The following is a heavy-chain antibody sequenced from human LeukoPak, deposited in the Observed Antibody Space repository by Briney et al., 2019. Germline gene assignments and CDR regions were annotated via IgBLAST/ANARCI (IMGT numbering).Heavy chain of an antibody. Sequence: PSETLSLTCTVSGSSISTTTFCWGWIRQPPGKGLEWIGIIYSGRTTYYNPSLKSRVSISGDSSKDQFSLKVTSVTAADTAVYFCARQPVTGIFLNWHFDLWGRGTLVT. CDR3: ARQPVTGIFLNWHFDL. V-gene: IGHV4-39*01. D-gene: IGHD2-15*01. J-gene: IGHJ2*01. CDR2: IYSGRTT. CDR1: GSSISTTTFC.